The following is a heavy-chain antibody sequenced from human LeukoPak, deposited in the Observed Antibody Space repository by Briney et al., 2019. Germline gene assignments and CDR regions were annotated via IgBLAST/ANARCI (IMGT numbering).Heavy chain of an antibody. D-gene: IGHD3-22*01. CDR1: GFTFSSYE. J-gene: IGHJ4*02. V-gene: IGHV3-48*03. CDR2: ISSSGSTI. Sequence: GGSLRLSCAASGFTFSSYEMNWVRQVPGKGLEWVSYISSSGSTIYYADSVKGRFTISRDNAKNSLYLQMNSLRAEDTAVYYCARATPPYDSSGYYVYWGQGTLVTVSS. CDR3: ARATPPYDSSGYYVY.